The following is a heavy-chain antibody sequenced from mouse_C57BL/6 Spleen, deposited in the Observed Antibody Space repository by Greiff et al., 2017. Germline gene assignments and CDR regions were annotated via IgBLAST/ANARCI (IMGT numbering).Heavy chain of an antibody. D-gene: IGHD2-4*01. CDR1: GYTFTSYW. CDR3: GPYYDRFAY. J-gene: IGHJ3*01. V-gene: IGHV1-64*01. Sequence: QVQLQQPGAELVKPGASVKLSCKASGYTFTSYWMHWVKQRPGQGLEWIGMIHPNSGSTNYNEKLKSKATLTVDKSSCTAYMQLGSLTSEDSAVYYCGPYYDRFAYWGQGTLVTVSA. CDR2: IHPNSGST.